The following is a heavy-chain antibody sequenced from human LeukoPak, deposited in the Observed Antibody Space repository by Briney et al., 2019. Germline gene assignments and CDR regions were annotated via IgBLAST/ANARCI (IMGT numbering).Heavy chain of an antibody. J-gene: IGHJ3*02. Sequence: GGSLRLSCAASGFTFSSYWMHWVRQPPGKGLVWCSRIDSDGSSTIYADSVKGRFTISRDNVKNTVYLQMDSLRAEDTAAYYCSRGGVFHGFDIWGQGTTVLVS. CDR3: SRGGVFHGFDI. V-gene: IGHV3-74*01. CDR2: IDSDGSST. CDR1: GFTFSSYW. D-gene: IGHD2-21*01.